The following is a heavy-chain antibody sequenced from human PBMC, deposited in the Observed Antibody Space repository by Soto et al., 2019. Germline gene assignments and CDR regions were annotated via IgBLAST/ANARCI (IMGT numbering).Heavy chain of an antibody. V-gene: IGHV3-48*02. CDR3: ARDSISWFGEPNWFDP. Sequence: EVQLVESGGGLVQPGASLRLACAASGFTVSSYSMNWGLQAPGKGLEWVSYISSSSSTIDYAESVKGRFTISRDTAKNSLYLHMNSLRDEDTAVYYCARDSISWFGEPNWFDPWGQGTLVTVSS. J-gene: IGHJ5*02. D-gene: IGHD3-10*01. CDR2: ISSSSSTI. CDR1: GFTVSSYS.